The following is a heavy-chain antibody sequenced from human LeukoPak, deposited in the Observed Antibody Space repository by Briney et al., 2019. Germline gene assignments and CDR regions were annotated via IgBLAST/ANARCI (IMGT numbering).Heavy chain of an antibody. J-gene: IGHJ4*02. CDR2: LYSAGST. CDR1: GFIVSNNF. V-gene: IGHV3-53*01. Sequence: GGSLRLSCAASGFIVSNNFMSWVRQAPGKGLEWVSVLYSAGSTFYVDSVRGRFTISRDNSKNMLFLQMNSLRVEDTAIYYCAGSPWDGIRGVGLDYLDYWGRGTLVTVSS. CDR3: AGSPWDGIRGVGLDYLDY. D-gene: IGHD3-3*01.